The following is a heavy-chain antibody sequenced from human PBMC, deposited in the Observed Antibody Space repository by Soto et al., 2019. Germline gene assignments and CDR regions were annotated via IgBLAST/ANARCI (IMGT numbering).Heavy chain of an antibody. CDR3: AKDSAKDDILTAIPLI. J-gene: IGHJ4*02. D-gene: IGHD3-9*01. Sequence: GGSLRLSCAASGFTFSSYGMHWVRQAPGKGLEWVAVISYDGSNKYYADSVKGRFTISRDNSKNTLYLQMNSLRAEDTAVYYCAKDSAKDDILTAIPLIWGQGTLGTVSP. V-gene: IGHV3-30*18. CDR1: GFTFSSYG. CDR2: ISYDGSNK.